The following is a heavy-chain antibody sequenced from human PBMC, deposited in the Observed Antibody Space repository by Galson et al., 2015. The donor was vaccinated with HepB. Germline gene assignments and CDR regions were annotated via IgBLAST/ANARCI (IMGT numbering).Heavy chain of an antibody. Sequence: CAISGDSVSSNSVAWSWIRQSPSRGLEWLGRTYYRSKWYSDYAVSVRGRITVNSDTSKNQFSLKLSSVTAADTAVYYCARDLGGYESLAPLWGQGTLVTVSS. CDR1: GDSVSSNSVA. V-gene: IGHV6-1*01. J-gene: IGHJ4*02. D-gene: IGHD5-12*01. CDR3: ARDLGGYESLAPL. CDR2: TYYRSKWYS.